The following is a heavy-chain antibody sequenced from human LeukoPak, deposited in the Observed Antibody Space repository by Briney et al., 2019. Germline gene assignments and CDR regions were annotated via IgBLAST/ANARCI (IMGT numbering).Heavy chain of an antibody. D-gene: IGHD3-10*01. Sequence: ASVKVSCKVSGYTLTELSMHWVRQAPGKRLEWMGGFDPEDGETIYAQKFQGRVTMTEDTSTDTAYMELSSLRSEDTAVYYCATDGTWFGELYGMDVWGQGTTVTVSS. CDR2: FDPEDGET. V-gene: IGHV1-24*01. CDR3: ATDGTWFGELYGMDV. CDR1: GYTLTELS. J-gene: IGHJ6*02.